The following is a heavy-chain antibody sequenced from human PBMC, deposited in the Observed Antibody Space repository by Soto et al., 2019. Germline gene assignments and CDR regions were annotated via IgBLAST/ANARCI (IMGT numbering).Heavy chain of an antibody. V-gene: IGHV3-7*05. J-gene: IGHJ6*02. Sequence: GGSLRLSCAASGFIFSNAWINWVRQVPGKGLEWVANIKQDGSEKYYVDSVKGRFTISRDNAKNSLYLQMNSLRAEDTAVYFCARDSSSATYYYYYGMDVWGQGTTVTVSS. CDR2: IKQDGSEK. D-gene: IGHD6-6*01. CDR1: GFIFSNAW. CDR3: ARDSSSATYYYYYGMDV.